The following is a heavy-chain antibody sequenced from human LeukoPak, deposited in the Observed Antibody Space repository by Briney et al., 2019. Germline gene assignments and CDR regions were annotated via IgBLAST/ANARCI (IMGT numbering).Heavy chain of an antibody. Sequence: SETLSLTCAVYGGSFSGYYWSWIRQPPGKGLEWIGEINHSGSTNYNPSLKSRVTISVDTSTNQFSLKLSSVTAADTAVYYCARGRSSSYYYYYYMDVWGKGTTVTVSS. J-gene: IGHJ6*03. D-gene: IGHD3-16*02. CDR3: ARGRSSSYYYYYYMDV. CDR2: INHSGST. V-gene: IGHV4-34*01. CDR1: GGSFSGYY.